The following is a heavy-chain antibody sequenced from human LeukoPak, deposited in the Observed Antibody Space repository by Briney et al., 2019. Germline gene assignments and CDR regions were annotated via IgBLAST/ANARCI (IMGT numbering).Heavy chain of an antibody. CDR1: GFTFSGSA. CDR2: IRSKANSYAT. V-gene: IGHV3-73*01. D-gene: IGHD2-21*02. Sequence: GSLKLSFAASGFTFSGSAMHWVRQASGKGLEWVGRIRSKANSYATAYAASVKGRFTISRDDSKNTAYLQMNSLKTEDTAVYYCSSEGGDSEDYWGQGTLVTVSS. CDR3: SSEGGDSEDY. J-gene: IGHJ4*02.